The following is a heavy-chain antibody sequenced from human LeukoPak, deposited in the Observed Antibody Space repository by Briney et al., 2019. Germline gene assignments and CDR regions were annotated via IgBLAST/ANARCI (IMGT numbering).Heavy chain of an antibody. J-gene: IGHJ4*02. CDR1: GGSFSGYY. V-gene: IGHV4-34*01. Sequence: SETLSLTCAVYGGSFSGYYWSWIRQPPWKGLEWIGEINYSGSTNYNPSLKSRVTISVDTSKNQFSLKLSSVTAADTAVYYCARRPSGFDYWGQGTLVTVSS. CDR3: ARRPSGFDY. CDR2: INYSGST. D-gene: IGHD6-25*01.